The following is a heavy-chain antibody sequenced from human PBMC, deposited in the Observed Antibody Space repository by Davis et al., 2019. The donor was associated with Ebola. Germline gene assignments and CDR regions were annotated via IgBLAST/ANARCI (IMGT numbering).Heavy chain of an antibody. Sequence: GGSLRLSCAASGFTLSGYDMNWVRQAPGKGLQWVAVIWDDGSNKYYADSVKGRFTISRDNSKNTLYLQMNSLRAEDTAVYYCAKVDINGMGSGWYREYWGQGTLVTVSS. J-gene: IGHJ4*02. D-gene: IGHD6-19*01. CDR1: GFTLSGYD. CDR3: AKVDINGMGSGWYREY. V-gene: IGHV3-30*02. CDR2: IWDDGSNK.